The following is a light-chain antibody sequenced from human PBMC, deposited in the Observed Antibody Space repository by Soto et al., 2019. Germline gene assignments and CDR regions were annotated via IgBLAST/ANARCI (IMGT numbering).Light chain of an antibody. CDR3: ISYTDRQSYL. J-gene: IGLJ1*01. CDR1: SSDVGRYSY. Sequence: QSALTQPRSVSGSPGQSVSISCTGTSSDVGRYSYVSWYQQHPGKAPKLMIYDVSERPSGVPDRFSGSKSGNTASLTISGLQAEDEADYYCISYTDRQSYLFGTGTKVTVL. CDR2: DVS. V-gene: IGLV2-11*01.